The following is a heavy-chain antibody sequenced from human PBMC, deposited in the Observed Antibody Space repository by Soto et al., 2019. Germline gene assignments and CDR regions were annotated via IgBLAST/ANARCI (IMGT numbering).Heavy chain of an antibody. J-gene: IGHJ4*02. CDR3: ARDNEGAHY. V-gene: IGHV3-48*02. D-gene: IGHD2-8*01. Sequence: EVQLVESGGGLVQPGGSLRLSCAASGFTFSNFGMNWVRQAPGKGLEWISFITRSGTIYYADSVRGRFTISRDNAKNSLYLQMNSLRDEDTAVYYCARDNEGAHYWGQGTLVTVSS. CDR2: ITRSGTI. CDR1: GFTFSNFG.